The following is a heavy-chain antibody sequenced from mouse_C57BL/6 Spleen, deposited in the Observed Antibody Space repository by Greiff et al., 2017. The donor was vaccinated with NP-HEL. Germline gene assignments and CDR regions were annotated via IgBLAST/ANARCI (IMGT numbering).Heavy chain of an antibody. J-gene: IGHJ4*01. CDR3: ARYDYYAVDY. CDR1: GYAFSSSW. Sequence: QVQLQQSGPELVKPGASVKISCKASGYAFSSSWMNWVKQRPGKGLEWIGRIYPGDGDTNYNGKFKGKATLTADKSSSTAYIQLSSLTSVDSAVYCCARYDYYAVDYWGQGTSVTVSS. V-gene: IGHV1-82*01. CDR2: IYPGDGDT.